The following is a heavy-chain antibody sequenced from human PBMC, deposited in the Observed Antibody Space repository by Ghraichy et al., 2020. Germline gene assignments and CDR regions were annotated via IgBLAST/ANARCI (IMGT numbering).Heavy chain of an antibody. CDR2: ISGYNGNT. Sequence: ASVKVSCKASGYSFTGYGFSWVRQAPGQGLEWMGWISGYNGNTNYAQKLQGRVTMTTDTSTSTAYMELRSLRSDDTAVYYCARDYYYDSNGYSHLDYWGQGTLVTVSS. V-gene: IGHV1-18*04. CDR1: GYSFTGYG. J-gene: IGHJ4*02. D-gene: IGHD3-22*01. CDR3: ARDYYYDSNGYSHLDY.